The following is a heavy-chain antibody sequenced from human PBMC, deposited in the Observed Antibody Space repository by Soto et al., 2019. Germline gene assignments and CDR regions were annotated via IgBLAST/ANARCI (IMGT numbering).Heavy chain of an antibody. CDR3: ASLGTYDSSGYYLSDLDY. CDR2: IYYSGST. J-gene: IGHJ4*02. V-gene: IGHV4-59*01. CDR1: GDSISSYY. D-gene: IGHD3-22*01. Sequence: PSETLSLTCSVSGDSISSYYWSWIRQPPGKGLEWIGYIYYSGSTNYNPSLKSRVTMSIDTSKNQFSLKLSSVTAADTAVYYCASLGTYDSSGYYLSDLDYWGQGTLVTVSS.